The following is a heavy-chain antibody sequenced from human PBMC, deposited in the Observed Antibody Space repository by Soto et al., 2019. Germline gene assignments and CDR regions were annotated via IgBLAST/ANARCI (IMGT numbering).Heavy chain of an antibody. CDR1: GFTFSIFD. Sequence: QVQLVESGGGVVQPGRSLRLSCVASGFTFSIFDMHWVRQAPGKGLEWVTLISSDDRNIYYADYVQGRFTVSRDDSRNTLYLQMNSLRPEDMAVYYCAKGLNRELNDWGQGTMVTVSS. CDR2: ISSDDRNI. D-gene: IGHD1-26*01. CDR3: AKGLNRELND. J-gene: IGHJ3*01. V-gene: IGHV3-30*18.